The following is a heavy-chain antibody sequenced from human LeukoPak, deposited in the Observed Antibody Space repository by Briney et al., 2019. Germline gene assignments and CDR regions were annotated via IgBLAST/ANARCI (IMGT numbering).Heavy chain of an antibody. J-gene: IGHJ4*02. Sequence: GGSLRLSCGASGFIFSSYSMNWVRQAPGKGLEWVSYISSSSSPIYYADSVKGRFTISRDNAKNSLYLQMNSLRAEDTAVYYCARVLVLDDSGSYYRPFDYWGQGTLVTVSS. CDR2: ISSSSSPI. CDR3: ARVLVLDDSGSYYRPFDY. D-gene: IGHD3-10*01. V-gene: IGHV3-48*01. CDR1: GFIFSSYS.